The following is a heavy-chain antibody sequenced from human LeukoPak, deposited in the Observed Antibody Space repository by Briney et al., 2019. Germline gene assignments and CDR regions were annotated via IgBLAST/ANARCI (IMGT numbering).Heavy chain of an antibody. J-gene: IGHJ3*02. Sequence: PSETLSLTCTVSGYSISSGYYWGWLRQPPGRGLEWIGTIYHSGSTYYNPSLKSRVTISVDTSKNQFSLKLRSVTAADTAVYYCARDREQQLVRFYNAFDIWGQGTMVTVSS. CDR2: IYHSGST. CDR1: GYSISSGYY. CDR3: ARDREQQLVRFYNAFDI. V-gene: IGHV4-38-2*02. D-gene: IGHD6-13*01.